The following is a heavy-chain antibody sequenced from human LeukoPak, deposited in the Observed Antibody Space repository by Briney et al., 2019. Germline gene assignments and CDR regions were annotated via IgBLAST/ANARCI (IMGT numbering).Heavy chain of an antibody. D-gene: IGHD2-2*01. CDR1: GGSISSYY. V-gene: IGHV4-59*01. J-gene: IGHJ4*02. CDR3: ARGEYCSRTSCCRWPYDY. CDR2: IYYSGST. Sequence: SETLSLTCTVSGGSISSYYWSWIRQPPGKRLEWIGYIYYSGSTTYNPSLKSRVTISVDTSKNQFSLKLSSVTAADTAVYYCARGEYCSRTSCCRWPYDYWGQGTLVTVSS.